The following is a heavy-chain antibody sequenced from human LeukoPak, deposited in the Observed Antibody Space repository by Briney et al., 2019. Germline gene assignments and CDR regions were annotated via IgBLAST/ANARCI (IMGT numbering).Heavy chain of an antibody. CDR2: IIPIFGTA. D-gene: IGHD2-2*02. V-gene: IGHV1-69*06. CDR1: GGTFSSYA. Sequence: SVKVSCKASGGTFSSYAISWVRQAPGQGLEWMGGIIPIFGTANYAQKFQGRVTITADKSTSTAYMELSSLRSEDTALYYCAKDGGGGGYCSSTSCYTDYYYGMDVWGQGTAVTVSS. J-gene: IGHJ6*02. CDR3: AKDGGGGGYCSSTSCYTDYYYGMDV.